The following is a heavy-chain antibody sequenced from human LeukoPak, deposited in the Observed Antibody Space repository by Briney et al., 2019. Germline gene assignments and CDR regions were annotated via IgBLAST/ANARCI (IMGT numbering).Heavy chain of an antibody. J-gene: IGHJ4*02. Sequence: GGSLRLSCAASGFTFTNYAMTWVRQAPGRGLEWVSAISGSGGSTYYADSVKGRFTISRDNAKNSLSLQMNSLRDEDTAVYYCARADRSGTYNFDYWGQGTLVTVSS. CDR3: ARADRSGTYNFDY. D-gene: IGHD1-26*01. CDR2: ISGSGGST. V-gene: IGHV3-23*01. CDR1: GFTFTNYA.